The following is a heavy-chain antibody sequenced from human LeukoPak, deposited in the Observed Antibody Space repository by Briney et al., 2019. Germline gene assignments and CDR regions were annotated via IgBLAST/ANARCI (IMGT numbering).Heavy chain of an antibody. V-gene: IGHV1-8*01. Sequence: ASVKVSCKASGYTFTSYDINWVRQPNGQGLEWMGWMNPNSGYTGYAQKFQGRVTMTRTTSISTAYMELSSLRSEDTAVHYCAIVLYQLLSSGFDPWGQGTLATVSS. J-gene: IGHJ5*02. D-gene: IGHD2-2*01. CDR2: MNPNSGYT. CDR1: GYTFTSYD. CDR3: AIVLYQLLSSGFDP.